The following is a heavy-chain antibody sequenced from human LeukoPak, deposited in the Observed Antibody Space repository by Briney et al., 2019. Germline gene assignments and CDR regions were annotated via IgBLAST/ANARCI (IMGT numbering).Heavy chain of an antibody. CDR2: IKSKTDGGTT. CDR1: GFTFTSAW. J-gene: IGHJ4*02. V-gene: IGHV3-15*01. D-gene: IGHD3-16*01. Sequence: PGGSLRLSCAASGFTFTSAWMSWVRQAPGKGLEWVGRIKSKTDGGTTDYAAPVKGRFTISRDDSKNTLYLQMDSLMMEDTAVYYCSRGGGAFDYWGQGTLVAVSS. CDR3: SRGGGAFDY.